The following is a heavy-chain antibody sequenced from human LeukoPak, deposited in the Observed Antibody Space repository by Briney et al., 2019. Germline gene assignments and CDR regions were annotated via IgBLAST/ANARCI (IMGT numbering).Heavy chain of an antibody. V-gene: IGHV1-46*01. CDR3: ARDREVGATQLGAFDI. J-gene: IGHJ3*02. D-gene: IGHD1-26*01. CDR2: INPSGGST. Sequence: ASVKVSCKASGYTFTSYYMHWVRQAPGQGLEWMGIINPSGGSTSYAQKFQGRVTTTRDTSTSTVYMELSSLRSEDTAVYYCARDREVGATQLGAFDIWGQGTMVTVSS. CDR1: GYTFTSYY.